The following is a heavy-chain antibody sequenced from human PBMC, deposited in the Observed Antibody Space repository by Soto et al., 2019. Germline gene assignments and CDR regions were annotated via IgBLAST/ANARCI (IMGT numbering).Heavy chain of an antibody. V-gene: IGHV3-48*01. CDR3: ARASAATGGYYYYYYMDV. D-gene: IGHD2-15*01. J-gene: IGHJ6*03. CDR2: ISSSSSTI. Sequence: GGSLRLSCAASGFTFSSYSMNWVRQAPGKGLEWVSYISSSSSTIYYADSVKGRFTISRDNAKNSLYLQMNSLRAEDTALYYCARASAATGGYYYYYYMDVWGKGTTVTVSS. CDR1: GFTFSSYS.